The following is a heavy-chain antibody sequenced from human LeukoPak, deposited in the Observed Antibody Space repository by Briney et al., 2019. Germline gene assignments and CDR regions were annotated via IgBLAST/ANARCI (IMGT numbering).Heavy chain of an antibody. J-gene: IGHJ6*03. CDR2: INPNSGGT. D-gene: IGHD3-3*01. V-gene: IGHV1-2*02. CDR1: GYTFTGCY. Sequence: GASVKVSCKASGYTFTGCYMHWVRQAPGQGLEWMGWINPNSGGTNYAQKFQGRVTMTRDTSISTAYMELSRLRSDDTAVYYCARVAIFDTYYYYYMDVWGKGTTVTVSS. CDR3: ARVAIFDTYYYYYMDV.